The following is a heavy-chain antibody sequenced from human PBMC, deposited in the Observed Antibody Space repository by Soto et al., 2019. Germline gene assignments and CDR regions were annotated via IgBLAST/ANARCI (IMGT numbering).Heavy chain of an antibody. D-gene: IGHD1-1*01. CDR1: GFTFSNYA. CDR2: INTSGGNT. CDR3: TKDWKPDS. J-gene: IGHJ5*01. Sequence: EVQLLESGGGLVQPGGSLRLSCAASGFTFSNYAMTWVRQAPGKGLECVSTINTSGGNTHYADSVKGRFSVSRDNSQNTLSLQMNTIRTEASAVYHCTKDWKPDSWGQGPLVTVSS. V-gene: IGHV3-23*01.